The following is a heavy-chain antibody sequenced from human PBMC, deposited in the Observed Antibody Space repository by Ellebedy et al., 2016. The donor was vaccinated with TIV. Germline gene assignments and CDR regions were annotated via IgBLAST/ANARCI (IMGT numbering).Heavy chain of an antibody. J-gene: IGHJ4*02. V-gene: IGHV1-18*04. D-gene: IGHD1-26*01. CDR1: GYTFTSYG. CDR3: ARETPYGGYYGY. CDR2: LSAYNGNT. Sequence: AASVKVSCKASGYTFTSYGISWARQAPGQGLEWMGWLSAYNGNTLHAQKPQGRVTMTTDTPTSTAYMELRSLRSDDTAVYYCARETPYGGYYGYWGQGTLVTVSS.